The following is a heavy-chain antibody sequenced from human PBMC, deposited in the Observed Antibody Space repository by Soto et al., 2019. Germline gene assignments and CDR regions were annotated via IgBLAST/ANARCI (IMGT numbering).Heavy chain of an antibody. CDR1: GGSISSYY. J-gene: IGHJ6*02. D-gene: IGHD2-15*01. Sequence: SETLSLTCTVSGGSISSYYWSWIRQPPGKGLEWIGYIYYSGSTNYNPSLKSRATISVDTSKNQFSLKLSSVTAADTAVYYCASGYCSGGSCYSGSYYGMDVWGQGTTVTVSS. CDR3: ASGYCSGGSCYSGSYYGMDV. V-gene: IGHV4-59*01. CDR2: IYYSGST.